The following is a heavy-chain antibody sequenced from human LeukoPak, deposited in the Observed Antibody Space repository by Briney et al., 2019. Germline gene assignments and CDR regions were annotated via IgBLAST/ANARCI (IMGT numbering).Heavy chain of an antibody. CDR2: IYYSGST. CDR3: ARGENDYVWGSYRLGAFDI. J-gene: IGHJ3*02. Sequence: SEPLSLPCTVSGGSIISYYWSWIRQPPGKGLEWIGYIYYSGSTNYNPSPKSRVTISVDTSKNQCSLKLSSVTAADTAVYYYARGENDYVWGSYRLGAFDIWGQGTMVTVSS. CDR1: GGSIISYY. V-gene: IGHV4-59*01. D-gene: IGHD3-16*02.